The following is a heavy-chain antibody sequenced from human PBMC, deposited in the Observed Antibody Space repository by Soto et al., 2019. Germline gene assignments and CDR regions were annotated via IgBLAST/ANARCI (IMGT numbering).Heavy chain of an antibody. D-gene: IGHD1-26*01. CDR1: GFTFSSLG. CDR3: ANFQTVGPTPLEY. V-gene: IGHV3-21*02. Sequence: EAQLVESVGGLVKPGGSLRLSCTASGFTFSSLGVSWVRQAPGKGLHWVSSISPDSSFTPYADSVKGRFTISRDNAKNSLYLQMNSLGIEDTAVYYCANFQTVGPTPLEYWGRGTLVTVSS. J-gene: IGHJ4*02. CDR2: ISPDSSFT.